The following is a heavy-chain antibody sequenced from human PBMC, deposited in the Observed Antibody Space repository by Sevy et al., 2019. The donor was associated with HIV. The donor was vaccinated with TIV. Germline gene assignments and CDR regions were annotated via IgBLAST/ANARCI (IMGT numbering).Heavy chain of an antibody. J-gene: IGHJ6*02. CDR2: TYYRSKWYN. Sequence: KQSQTLSLTCAISGDSVSSNSAAWNWIRQSPSRGLEWLGRTYYRSKWYNDYAVSVKSRITINPDTSNNQFYLPLNSVTPEDTAVYYCAREKQLVLGYYGMDVWGQGTTVTVSS. CDR1: GDSVSSNSAA. CDR3: AREKQLVLGYYGMDV. D-gene: IGHD6-13*01. V-gene: IGHV6-1*01.